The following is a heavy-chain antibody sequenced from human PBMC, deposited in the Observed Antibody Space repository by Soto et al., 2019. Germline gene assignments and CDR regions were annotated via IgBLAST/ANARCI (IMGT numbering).Heavy chain of an antibody. CDR2: ISYDGSNK. Sequence: QVQLVESGGGVVQPGRSLRLSCAASGFIFSSYGMHWVRQAPGKGLEWVAVISYDGSNKYYADSVKGRFTISRDNSKNTLYLQMNSLRAEDTAVYYGAKEVWSGPMDVWGQGTTVTVSS. CDR3: AKEVWSGPMDV. J-gene: IGHJ6*02. V-gene: IGHV3-30*18. D-gene: IGHD3-3*01. CDR1: GFIFSSYG.